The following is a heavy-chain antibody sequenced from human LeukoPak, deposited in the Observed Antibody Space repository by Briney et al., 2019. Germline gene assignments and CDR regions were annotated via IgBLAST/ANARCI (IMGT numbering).Heavy chain of an antibody. J-gene: IGHJ4*02. Sequence: ASVKVSCKASGYTFTGYYMHWVRQAPGQGLEWMGWISAYNGNTNYAQKLQGRVTMTTDTSTSTAYMELRSLRSDDTAVYYCARDRTFISTLSGYWGQGTLVTVSS. D-gene: IGHD3-3*01. CDR3: ARDRTFISTLSGY. V-gene: IGHV1-18*04. CDR1: GYTFTGYY. CDR2: ISAYNGNT.